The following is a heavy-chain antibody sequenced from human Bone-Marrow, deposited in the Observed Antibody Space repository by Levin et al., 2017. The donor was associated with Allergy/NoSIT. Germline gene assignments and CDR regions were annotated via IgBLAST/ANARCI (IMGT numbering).Heavy chain of an antibody. CDR1: GGTFSSYA. Sequence: KISCKASGGTFSSYAISWVRQAPGQGLEWMGGIIPIFGTANYAQKFQGRVTITADESTSTAYMELSSLRSEDTAVYYCARGGGTTVTRNYYYYYYMDVWGKGTTVTVSS. J-gene: IGHJ6*03. CDR3: ARGGGTTVTRNYYYYYYMDV. D-gene: IGHD4-17*01. V-gene: IGHV1-69*01. CDR2: IIPIFGTA.